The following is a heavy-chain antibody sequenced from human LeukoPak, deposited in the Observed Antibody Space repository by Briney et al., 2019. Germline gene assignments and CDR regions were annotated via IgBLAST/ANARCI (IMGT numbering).Heavy chain of an antibody. J-gene: IGHJ4*02. Sequence: GGSLRLSCAASGFTFSSYSMNWVRQAPGKGLEWVSSISSSSSYIYYADSVKGRFTISRDNAKNSLYLQMNSLRAEDTAMYYCARVNRDYDFWSGTYYFDYWGQGTLVTVSS. D-gene: IGHD3-3*01. V-gene: IGHV3-21*03. CDR2: ISSSSSYI. CDR1: GFTFSSYS. CDR3: ARVNRDYDFWSGTYYFDY.